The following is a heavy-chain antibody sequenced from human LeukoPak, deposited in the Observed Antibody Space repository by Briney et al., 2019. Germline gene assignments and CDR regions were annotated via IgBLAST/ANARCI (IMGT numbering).Heavy chain of an antibody. Sequence: GASVKVSCKASGGTFSSYAISWVRQAPGQGLKWMGGIIPIFGTANYAQKFQGRVTITADESTSTAYMELSSLRSEDTAVYYCASHYYDSSGYPYWGQGTLVTVSS. CDR2: IIPIFGTA. CDR1: GGTFSSYA. D-gene: IGHD3-22*01. CDR3: ASHYYDSSGYPY. V-gene: IGHV1-69*13. J-gene: IGHJ4*02.